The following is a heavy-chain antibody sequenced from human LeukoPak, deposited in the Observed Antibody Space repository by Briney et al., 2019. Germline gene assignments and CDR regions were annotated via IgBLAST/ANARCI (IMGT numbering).Heavy chain of an antibody. Sequence: SGPTLVKPTHPLTLTCTFYGFSLSTSGVGVGWIRQPPGKALEWLALIYLDDDKRCSPSLKSRLTITKDTSKNQVVLTMTNMDPVDTATYYCAHSSYDRSGYLIGYWGQGTLVTVSS. CDR2: IYLDDDK. J-gene: IGHJ4*02. V-gene: IGHV2-5*02. D-gene: IGHD3-22*01. CDR3: AHSSYDRSGYLIGY. CDR1: GFSLSTSGVG.